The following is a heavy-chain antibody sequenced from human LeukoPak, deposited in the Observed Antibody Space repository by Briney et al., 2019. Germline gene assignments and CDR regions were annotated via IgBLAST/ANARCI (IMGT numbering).Heavy chain of an antibody. CDR3: ARHLSGITGYTYGRGIDY. V-gene: IGHV3-7*01. J-gene: IGHJ4*02. CDR2: IKKDGSEK. D-gene: IGHD5-18*01. Sequence: GGSLRLSCAASGFTFSSYWMSWVRQAPGKGLEWVANIKKDGSEKYYVDSVKGRFTISRDNAKTSLYLQVNSLRAEDTAVYYCARHLSGITGYTYGRGIDYWGQGTLVTVSS. CDR1: GFTFSSYW.